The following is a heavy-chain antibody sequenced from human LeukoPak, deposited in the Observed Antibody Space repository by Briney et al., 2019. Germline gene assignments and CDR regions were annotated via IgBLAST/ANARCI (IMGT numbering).Heavy chain of an antibody. CDR3: ARELPEAAILDP. Sequence: SETLSLTCTGSGGSISSYYWSWIRQPAGKGLEWIGRIYTSGSTNYNPSLKSRVTISVDTSKNQFSLKVRSVTAADRAVYYCARELPEAAILDPWGQGTLVTVSS. V-gene: IGHV4-4*07. D-gene: IGHD6-25*01. CDR1: GGSISSYY. CDR2: IYTSGST. J-gene: IGHJ5*02.